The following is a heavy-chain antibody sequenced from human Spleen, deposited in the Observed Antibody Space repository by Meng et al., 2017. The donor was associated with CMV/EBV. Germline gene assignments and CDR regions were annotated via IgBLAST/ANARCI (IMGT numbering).Heavy chain of an antibody. J-gene: IGHJ5*02. Sequence: LTCTVTGDSVSSHSYFWTWIRQPPGKGLEWIGYIYHSGRTSYNPSLRSRVAMSVDTSKNQFSLKLSSATAADTAVYYCARDGGWVDPWGRGTLVTVSS. CDR1: GDSVSSHSYF. V-gene: IGHV4-61*01. CDR2: IYHSGRT. CDR3: ARDGGWVDP. D-gene: IGHD3-16*01.